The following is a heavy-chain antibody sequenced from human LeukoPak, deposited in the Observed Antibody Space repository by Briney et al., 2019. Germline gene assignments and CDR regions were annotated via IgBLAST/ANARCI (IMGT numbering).Heavy chain of an antibody. CDR2: IYHSGST. D-gene: IGHD3-22*01. CDR1: GGSISSGGYY. V-gene: IGHV4-30-2*01. J-gene: IGHJ4*02. Sequence: SQTLSLTCTVSGGSISSGGYYWSWIRQPPGKGLEWIGYIYHSGSTYYNPSLKSRVTISVDRSKNQFSLKLSSVTAADTAVYYCARARPHSSGYYFDYWGQGTLVTVSS. CDR3: ARARPHSSGYYFDY.